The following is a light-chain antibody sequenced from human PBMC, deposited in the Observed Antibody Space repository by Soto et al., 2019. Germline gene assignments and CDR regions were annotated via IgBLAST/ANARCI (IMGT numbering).Light chain of an antibody. CDR2: AAS. CDR1: QNVNSN. V-gene: IGKV3-15*01. Sequence: IVMTQSPATLSVSPGERATLSCRASQNVNSNLAWYQQKPGQAPRLLIYAASTRATGIPARFSGSGSATEFTLTISSLQSEDFAVYYCQQYDNWPPWTFGQGTKVEI. J-gene: IGKJ1*01. CDR3: QQYDNWPPWT.